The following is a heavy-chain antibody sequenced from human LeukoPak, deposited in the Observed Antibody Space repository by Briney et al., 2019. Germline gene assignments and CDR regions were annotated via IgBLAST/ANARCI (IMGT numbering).Heavy chain of an antibody. V-gene: IGHV4-38-2*02. CDR3: ARDGWDCSSTSCESCYYYYMDV. J-gene: IGHJ6*03. CDR2: IYHSGST. CDR1: GYSISSGYY. D-gene: IGHD2-2*01. Sequence: SETLSLTCTVSGYSISSGYYWGWIRQPPGKGLEWMGSIYHSGSTYYNPSLKSRVTISVDTSKNQFSLKLSSVTAADTAVYYCARDGWDCSSTSCESCYYYYMDVWGKGTTVTVSS.